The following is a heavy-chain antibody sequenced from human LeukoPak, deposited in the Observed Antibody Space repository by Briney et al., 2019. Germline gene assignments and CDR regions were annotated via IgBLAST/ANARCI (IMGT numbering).Heavy chain of an antibody. J-gene: IGHJ1*01. CDR1: GFIISHYA. Sequence: GGSLRLSCAASGFIISHYAMHWVRQAPEKGLEYVSAMSSDGINTYYPDSVKGRFTISRDNAKNALYLQMNSLRAEDTGVYFCARGQTLTFWGQGTLVTASS. CDR2: MSSDGINT. V-gene: IGHV3-64*02. CDR3: ARGQTLTF.